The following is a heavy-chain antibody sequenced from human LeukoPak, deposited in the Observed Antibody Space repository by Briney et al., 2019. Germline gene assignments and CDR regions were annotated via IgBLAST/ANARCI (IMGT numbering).Heavy chain of an antibody. CDR3: TRHSDTYCSRANCYVDNFYGLDV. J-gene: IGHJ6*02. CDR1: GFTFSGSA. V-gene: IGHV3-73*01. Sequence: GGSLRLSCAASGFTFSGSAMHWVRQASGKGLEWVGRIRSRANSYVTAYSAAVTGRFIISRDDSSDAAYLQMNSLTTEDTAVYYCTRHSDTYCSRANCYVDNFYGLDVWGQGTRVTVSS. D-gene: IGHD2-2*01. CDR2: IRSRANSYVT.